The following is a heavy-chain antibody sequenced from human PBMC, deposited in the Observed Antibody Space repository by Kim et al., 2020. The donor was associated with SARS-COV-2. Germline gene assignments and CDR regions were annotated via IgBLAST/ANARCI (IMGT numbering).Heavy chain of an antibody. Sequence: GGSLRLSCAASGFNFRSYWMHWVRQVPGKGLEWVSHIKSDGSNIQYADSVKGRFTISRDNAKNTLYLQMNSLRAEDTAVYYCARGLIRLLEWLYMDAWGKGTTVTVSS. V-gene: IGHV3-74*01. D-gene: IGHD3-3*01. J-gene: IGHJ6*03. CDR1: GFNFRSYW. CDR2: IKSDGSNI. CDR3: ARGLIRLLEWLYMDA.